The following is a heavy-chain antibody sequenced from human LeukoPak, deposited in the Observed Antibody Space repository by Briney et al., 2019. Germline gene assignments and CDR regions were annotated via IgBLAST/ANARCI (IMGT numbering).Heavy chain of an antibody. CDR2: IYYSGST. J-gene: IGHJ4*02. V-gene: IGHV4-59*01. D-gene: IGHD2-15*01. CDR1: GGSISSYY. CDR3: AGGVVAALDFDY. Sequence: SETLSLTCTVSGGSISSYYWSWIRQPPGKGLEWIGYIYYSGSTNYNPSLKSRVTISVDTSKNQLSLKLSSVTAADTAVYYCAGGVVAALDFDYWGQGTLVTVSS.